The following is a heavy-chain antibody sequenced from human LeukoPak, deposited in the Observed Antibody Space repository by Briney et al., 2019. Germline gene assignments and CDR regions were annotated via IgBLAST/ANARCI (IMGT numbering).Heavy chain of an antibody. CDR3: VRQPRGSSWYFGY. Sequence: SETLSLTCTVSGGSVTSGSYYWGWIRQSPGKGLDWIASIHYTGSTYYKPSLKSRVAISVDTSKKQFSLEVRSVIAADTAIYYCVRQPRGSSWYFGYWGQGTLVTVSS. D-gene: IGHD6-13*01. CDR2: IHYTGST. V-gene: IGHV4-39*01. CDR1: GGSVTSGSYY. J-gene: IGHJ4*02.